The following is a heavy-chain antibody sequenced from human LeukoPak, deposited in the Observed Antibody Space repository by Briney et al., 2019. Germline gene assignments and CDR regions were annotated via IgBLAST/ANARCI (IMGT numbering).Heavy chain of an antibody. CDR1: GIIFSNYW. CDR3: ARGGGFSYGSFDY. J-gene: IGHJ4*02. Sequence: GGSLRLSCAASGIIFSNYWMHWVRQAPGKGLVWVSRINRDGSSTSYADSVKGRFTISRDNAKNTLYLQMNSLRAEDTAVYYCARGGGFSYGSFDYWGQGTLVTVSS. CDR2: INRDGSST. V-gene: IGHV3-74*01. D-gene: IGHD5-18*01.